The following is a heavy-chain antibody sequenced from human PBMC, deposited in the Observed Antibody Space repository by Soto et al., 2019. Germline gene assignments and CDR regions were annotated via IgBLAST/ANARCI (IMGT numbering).Heavy chain of an antibody. CDR2: INPSGGST. Sequence: GASVKVSCKASGYTFTSYYMHWVRQAPGQGLEWMGIINPSGGSTSYAQKFQGRVTMTRDTSTSTVYMELSSLRSEDTAVYYCARDPYGSGIWTYYYYGMDVWGQGTTVTVSS. J-gene: IGHJ6*02. CDR1: GYTFTSYY. CDR3: ARDPYGSGIWTYYYYGMDV. V-gene: IGHV1-46*03. D-gene: IGHD3-10*01.